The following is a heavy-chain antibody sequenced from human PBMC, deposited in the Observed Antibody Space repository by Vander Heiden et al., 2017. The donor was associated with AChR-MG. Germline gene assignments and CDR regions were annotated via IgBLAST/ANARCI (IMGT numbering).Heavy chain of an antibody. D-gene: IGHD6-13*01. Sequence: QVPLVEHGGGVVQPGRSLRLSGPTSGFTSTTYGFHLVRQAPGKGLEWVAVIWYDGSNKYYADSVTGRFTISRDNTKNTLYLQMNSLRVEDTAVYYCARASSSSWIAYWYFDLWGRGALVTVSS. V-gene: IGHV3-33*01. J-gene: IGHJ2*01. CDR1: GFTSTTYG. CDR2: IWYDGSNK. CDR3: ARASSSSWIAYWYFDL.